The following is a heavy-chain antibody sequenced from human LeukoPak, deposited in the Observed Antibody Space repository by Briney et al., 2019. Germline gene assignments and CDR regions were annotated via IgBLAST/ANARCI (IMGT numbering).Heavy chain of an antibody. J-gene: IGHJ4*02. V-gene: IGHV3-7*01. D-gene: IGHD1-14*01. CDR2: IKYDGSDK. CDR1: GFTFRDYS. Sequence: GGSLRLSCVASGFTFRDYSMTWVRQAPGKGLECVANIKYDGSDKYYADSVKGRFTISRDNAKNSVYLQMNSLRVEDTAVYYCARRNLFDYWGQGTVVTVSS. CDR3: ARRNLFDY.